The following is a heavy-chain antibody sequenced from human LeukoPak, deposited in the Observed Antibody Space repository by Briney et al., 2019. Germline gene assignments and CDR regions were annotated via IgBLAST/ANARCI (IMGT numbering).Heavy chain of an antibody. Sequence: SETLSLTCTVSGGSISSYYWSWIRQPAGGGREWIGRIYTSGRTNYNPSLKSRVTMPVDTSKNQFSLKLSSVTAADTAVYYCARELQTNYYYYYDMDVWGQGTTATVSS. CDR1: GGSISSYY. D-gene: IGHD3-10*01. J-gene: IGHJ6*02. CDR3: ARELQTNYYYYYDMDV. V-gene: IGHV4-4*07. CDR2: IYTSGRT.